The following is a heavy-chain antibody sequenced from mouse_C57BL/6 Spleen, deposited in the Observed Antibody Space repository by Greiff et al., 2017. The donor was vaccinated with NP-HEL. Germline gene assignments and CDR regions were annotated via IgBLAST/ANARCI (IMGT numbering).Heavy chain of an antibody. CDR1: GFTFTDYY. V-gene: IGHV7-3*01. J-gene: IGHJ4*01. CDR3: ARDSSGYEDAMDY. Sequence: EVKLMESGGGLVQPGGSPSLSCAASGFTFTDYYMSWVRQPPGKALEWLGFIRNKANGYTTEYSASVKGRFTISRDNSQSILYLQMNALRAEDSATYYWARDSSGYEDAMDYWGQGTSVTVSS. D-gene: IGHD3-2*02. CDR2: IRNKANGYTT.